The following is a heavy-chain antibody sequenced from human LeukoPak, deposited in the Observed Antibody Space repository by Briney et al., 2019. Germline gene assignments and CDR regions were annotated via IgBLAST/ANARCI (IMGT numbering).Heavy chain of an antibody. Sequence: GGSLRLSCAASGFTFSSYGMSWVRQAPGKGLEWVSAISGSGGYTYYADSVKGRFTISRDNSKNTLYLQMNSLRAEDTAVYYCAKSSTNSGYYYFQHWGQGTLVTVSS. CDR2: ISGSGGYT. V-gene: IGHV3-23*01. CDR3: AKSSTNSGYYYFQH. J-gene: IGHJ1*01. CDR1: GFTFSSYG. D-gene: IGHD3-22*01.